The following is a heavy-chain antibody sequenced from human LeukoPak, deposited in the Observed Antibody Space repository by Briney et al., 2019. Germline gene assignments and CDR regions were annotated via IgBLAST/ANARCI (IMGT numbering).Heavy chain of an antibody. CDR2: ISWNSGSI. CDR3: AKGGDGYNYVPPLY. V-gene: IGHV3-9*01. Sequence: GGSLRLSCAASGFTFDDYAMHWVRQAPGKGLEWVSGISWNSGSIGYADSVKGRFTISRDNAKNSLYLQMNSLRAEDTALYYCAKGGDGYNYVPPLYWGQGTLVTVSS. CDR1: GFTFDDYA. D-gene: IGHD5-24*01. J-gene: IGHJ4*02.